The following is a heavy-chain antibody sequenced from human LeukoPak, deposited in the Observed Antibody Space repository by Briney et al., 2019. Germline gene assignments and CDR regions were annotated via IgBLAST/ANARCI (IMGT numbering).Heavy chain of an antibody. CDR2: INPNSGGT. Sequence: GASVKVSCKASGYTFTDYYMHWVRQAPGQGLEWMGWINPNSGGTNYAQQFQGRVTMTRDTSISTTYMELSNLRSDDTAVYCCARGIAAPGGRWFDPWGQGTLVTVSS. CDR3: ARGIAAPGGRWFDP. CDR1: GYTFTDYY. V-gene: IGHV1-2*02. D-gene: IGHD6-13*01. J-gene: IGHJ5*02.